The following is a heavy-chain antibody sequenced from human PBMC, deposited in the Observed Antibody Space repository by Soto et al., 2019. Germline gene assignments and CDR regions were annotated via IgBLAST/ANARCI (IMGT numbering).Heavy chain of an antibody. CDR1: GGSLSSGAYY. Sequence: PSETLSLTCTVSGGSLSSGAYYWSWIRQPPGKGLEWIGYIYYSGGTNCNPSLKSRVTMSVDTSKNQFSLELSSVTDADTAVYYCARASSALTAPGNWGQGTLVTVSS. V-gene: IGHV4-61*08. J-gene: IGHJ4*02. D-gene: IGHD5-18*01. CDR2: IYYSGGT. CDR3: ARASSALTAPGN.